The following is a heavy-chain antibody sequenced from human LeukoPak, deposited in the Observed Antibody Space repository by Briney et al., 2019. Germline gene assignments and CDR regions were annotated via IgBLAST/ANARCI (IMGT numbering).Heavy chain of an antibody. D-gene: IGHD2-2*02. Sequence: GTSVKVSCKASGYTFTGYYMHWVRQAPGQGLEWMGWINPNSGGTNYAQKFQGRVTMTRDTSISTAYMELSRLRSDDTAVYYCARAHHIVVVPAAIRYWGQGTLVTVSS. CDR3: ARAHHIVVVPAAIRY. J-gene: IGHJ4*02. CDR2: INPNSGGT. CDR1: GYTFTGYY. V-gene: IGHV1-2*02.